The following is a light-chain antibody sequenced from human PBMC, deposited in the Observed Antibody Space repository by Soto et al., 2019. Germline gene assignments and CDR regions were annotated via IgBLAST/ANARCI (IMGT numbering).Light chain of an antibody. CDR2: LAS. V-gene: IGKV2-28*01. CDR3: LPALQTPL. J-gene: IGKJ5*01. CDR1: QSLLDSHGYNY. Sequence: DIVMTQSPLSLPVTPGEPASISCRSSQSLLDSHGYNYLDWYLQRPGQSPQLLIYLASNRASGVPERFSGSGSGKDFTITITRVEADDVGVYSHLPALQTPLFGKGTRLEIK.